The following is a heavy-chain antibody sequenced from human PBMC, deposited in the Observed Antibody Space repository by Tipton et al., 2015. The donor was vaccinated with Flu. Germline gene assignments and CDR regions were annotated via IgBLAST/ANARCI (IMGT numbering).Heavy chain of an antibody. J-gene: IGHJ4*02. CDR3: ARLNSRRIVPAATWGDS. V-gene: IGHV3-23*01. D-gene: IGHD2-15*01. CDR2: ISGGGTRT. CDR1: GFTFSNNG. Sequence: SLRLSCVGSGFTFSNNGMTWVRQAPGKGLEWVSAISGGGTRTFYADSVKGRFTISRDNSEKALYLQLNSLRVEDTAVYYCARLNSRRIVPAATWGDSWGQGTLVTVSS.